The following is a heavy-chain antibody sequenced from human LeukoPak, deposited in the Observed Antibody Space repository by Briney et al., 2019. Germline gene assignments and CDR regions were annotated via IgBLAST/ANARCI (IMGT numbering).Heavy chain of an antibody. V-gene: IGHV1-2*02. CDR1: GYTFTGYY. CDR2: IHPNSGGT. D-gene: IGHD4-17*01. CDR3: ARDDGDYFSSDS. J-gene: IGHJ4*02. Sequence: ASVKVSCKASGYTFTGYYLHWVRQAPGQGLEWMGWIHPNSGGTNFAQKFQGRVSTTRDTSVSTAYMELSRLKSDDTAVFYCARDDGDYFSSDSWGQGTLVTVSS.